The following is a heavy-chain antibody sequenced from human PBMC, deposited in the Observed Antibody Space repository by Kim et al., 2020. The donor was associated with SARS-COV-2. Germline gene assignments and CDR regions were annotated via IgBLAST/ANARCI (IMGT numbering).Heavy chain of an antibody. D-gene: IGHD6-19*01. V-gene: IGHV1-69*13. CDR1: GGTFSSYA. Sequence: SVKVSCKASGGTFSSYAISWVRQAPGQGLEWMGGIIPIFGTANYAQKFQGRVTITADESTSTAYMELSSLRSEDTAVYYFARVSELYSSGWPSYYYYYGMDVWGQGTTVTVSS. J-gene: IGHJ6*02. CDR3: ARVSELYSSGWPSYYYYYGMDV. CDR2: IIPIFGTA.